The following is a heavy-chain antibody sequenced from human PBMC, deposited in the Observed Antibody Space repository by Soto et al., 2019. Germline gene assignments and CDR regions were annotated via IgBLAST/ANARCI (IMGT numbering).Heavy chain of an antibody. D-gene: IGHD6-13*01. CDR2: IWHDGSKT. CDR1: GFSFSTYG. V-gene: IGHV3-33*01. Sequence: PGGSLRLSCAASGFSFSTYGMHWVRQAPGKGLEWVAVIWHDGSKTYYADSVKGRLIISRDNSKNTLYVQINSLRAEDRGVYFCAPGSIVAAEYGMDAWGQGTTVTVSS. CDR3: APGSIVAAEYGMDA. J-gene: IGHJ6*02.